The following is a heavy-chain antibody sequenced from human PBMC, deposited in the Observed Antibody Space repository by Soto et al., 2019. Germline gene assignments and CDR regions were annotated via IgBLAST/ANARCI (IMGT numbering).Heavy chain of an antibody. CDR3: ARALXRFLDWVPDHYYYTMDV. Sequence: ASVKVSCKPSGHTFTAYYIHWVRQAPGQGLEWTGWINPNSGDTNYSQKFQGRVTMTRDASIRTVYMELSGLRSDDTAVYYCARALXRFLDWVPDHYYYTMDVWGLGTTVTVSS. CDR2: INPNSGDT. V-gene: IGHV1-2*02. CDR1: GHTFTAYY. J-gene: IGHJ6*02. D-gene: IGHD3-3*01.